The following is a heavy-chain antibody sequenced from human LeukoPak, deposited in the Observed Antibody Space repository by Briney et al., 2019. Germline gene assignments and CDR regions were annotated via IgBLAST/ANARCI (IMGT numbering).Heavy chain of an antibody. J-gene: IGHJ4*02. Sequence: PGGSLRLSCAASGFSFGRYGMHWVRQAPGKGLEWVAFIRYDEGNKYYADSVKGRFTISRDNAKNSLYLQMNSLRAEDTALYHCARGTRYYYGSGSYYFDYWGQGTLVAVSS. CDR1: GFSFGRYG. CDR2: IRYDEGNK. CDR3: ARGTRYYYGSGSYYFDY. V-gene: IGHV3-30*02. D-gene: IGHD3-10*01.